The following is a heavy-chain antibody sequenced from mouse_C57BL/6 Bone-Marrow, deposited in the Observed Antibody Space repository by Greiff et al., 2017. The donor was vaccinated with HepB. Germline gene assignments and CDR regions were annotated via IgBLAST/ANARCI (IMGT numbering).Heavy chain of an antibody. V-gene: IGHV5-17*01. D-gene: IGHD1-1*01. CDR3: ARREPYGSSYDAMDY. CDR2: ISSGSSTI. Sequence: EVMLVESGGGLVKPGGSLKLSCAASGFTFSDYGMHWVRQAPEKGLEWVAYISSGSSTIYYADTVKGRFTISRDNAKNTLFLQMTSLRSEDTAMYYCARREPYGSSYDAMDYWGQGTSVTVSS. J-gene: IGHJ4*01. CDR1: GFTFSDYG.